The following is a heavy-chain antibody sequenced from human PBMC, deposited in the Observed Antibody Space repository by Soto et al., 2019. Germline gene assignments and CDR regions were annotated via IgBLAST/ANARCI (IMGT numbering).Heavy chain of an antibody. CDR1: GFTFSSYG. CDR2: IWYDGSNK. D-gene: IGHD6-19*01. J-gene: IGHJ3*02. CDR3: ATSIAVAGNDAFDI. V-gene: IGHV3-33*01. Sequence: QVQLVESGGGVVQPGRSLRLSCAASGFTFSSYGMHWVRQAPGKGLEWVAVIWYDGSNKYYADSVKGRFTISRDNSKNTLYLQMNSLRAEDKAVYYCATSIAVAGNDAFDIWGQGTRVTVSS.